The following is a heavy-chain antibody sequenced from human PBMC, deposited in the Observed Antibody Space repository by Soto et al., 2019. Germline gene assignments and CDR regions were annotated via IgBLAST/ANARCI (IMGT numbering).Heavy chain of an antibody. CDR2: VSAYNRNS. Sequence: QVQLEQSGSEVKKPGASVRVTCKASGYTFRNYGISWVREAPGQGLEWMGWVSAYNRNSNYAQKFEDRVIMTADTAPSTAYLELRGLRSDDTAIYYCARDRQWEPLLYWGQGTLVTVSS. CDR1: GYTFRNYG. CDR3: ARDRQWEPLLY. D-gene: IGHD1-26*01. J-gene: IGHJ4*02. V-gene: IGHV1-18*01.